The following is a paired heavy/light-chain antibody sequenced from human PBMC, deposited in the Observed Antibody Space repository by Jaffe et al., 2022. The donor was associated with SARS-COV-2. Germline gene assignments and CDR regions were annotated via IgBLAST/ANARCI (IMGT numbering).Light chain of an antibody. Sequence: DIQMTQSPSSVSASVGDRVTITCRASQGVAFWVAWYQQKPGRAPEVLIHGASTLQSGVPLRFSGTRSGTEFTLTISSLQPEDFATYYCQQVNSFPLTFGQGTKVEIK. CDR1: QGVAFW. CDR2: GAS. V-gene: IGKV1-12*01. CDR3: QQVNSFPLT. J-gene: IGKJ1*01.
Heavy chain of an antibody. V-gene: IGHV4-39*01. CDR1: GGSISGSHNY. CDR3: ARSHCDGTDCYYNYYMDV. J-gene: IGHJ6*03. D-gene: IGHD2-21*02. Sequence: QVQLQESGPGLVKPSETLSLTCIVSGGSISGSHNYWGWARQPPGKGLEWIGGIHYSGTTQYSTSLKSRVTISIDASKNQFSLKLSSVTAADTAVYYCARSHCDGTDCYYNYYMDVWGKGAMVTVS. CDR2: IHYSGTT.